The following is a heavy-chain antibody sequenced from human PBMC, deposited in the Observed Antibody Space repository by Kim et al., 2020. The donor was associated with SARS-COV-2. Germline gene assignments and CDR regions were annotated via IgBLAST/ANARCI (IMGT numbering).Heavy chain of an antibody. D-gene: IGHD3-22*01. CDR2: IMNQGDN. V-gene: IGHV4-34*01. CDR3: ARGRGGISRLVVVITAAEYYFYY. Sequence: EIMNQGDNNYTPSLKRRVTISVDTSKNQFSRKLSSVTAADTAVYYCARGRGGISRLVVVITAAEYYFYYWGRGTLVSVSS. J-gene: IGHJ4*02.